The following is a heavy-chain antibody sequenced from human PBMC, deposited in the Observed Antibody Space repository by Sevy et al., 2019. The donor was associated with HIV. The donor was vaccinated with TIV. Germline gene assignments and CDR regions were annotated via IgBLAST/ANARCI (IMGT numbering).Heavy chain of an antibody. J-gene: IGHJ6*02. CDR2: INPKNDVT. Sequence: ASVKVSCKASGYSFTDYYMHWVRQAPGQGLEWMAWINPKNDVTNYAQKFQGRVTMTRDTSTSTAYMELTRRRSDDTAVYYCARARRVTTVYYDYGMDVWGQGTTVTVSS. D-gene: IGHD5-18*01. V-gene: IGHV1-2*02. CDR1: GYSFTDYY. CDR3: ARARRVTTVYYDYGMDV.